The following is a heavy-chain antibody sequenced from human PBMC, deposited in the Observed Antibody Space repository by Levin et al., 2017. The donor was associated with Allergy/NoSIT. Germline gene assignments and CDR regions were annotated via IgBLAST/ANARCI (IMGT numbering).Heavy chain of an antibody. CDR3: ARTTYYDFWSGYTEPAHHDY. Sequence: SCTVSGGSISSYYWSWIRQPPGKGLEWIGYIYYSGSTNYNPSLKSRVTISVDTSKNQFSLKLSSVTAADTAVYYCARTTYYDFWSGYTEPAHHDYWGQGTLVTVSS. V-gene: IGHV4-59*01. CDR1: GGSISSYY. CDR2: IYYSGST. J-gene: IGHJ4*02. D-gene: IGHD3-3*01.